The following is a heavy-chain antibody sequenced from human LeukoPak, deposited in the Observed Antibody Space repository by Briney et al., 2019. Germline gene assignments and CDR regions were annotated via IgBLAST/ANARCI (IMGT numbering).Heavy chain of an antibody. J-gene: IGHJ4*02. V-gene: IGHV1-2*02. Sequence: ASVKVSCKASGYTFTGYYMHWVRQAPGQGLEWMGWINPNSGGTNYAEKFQGRVTMTRDTSIRTAYMELSRLRSDDTAVYYCARDLGDSSGWYDYWGQGTLVTVSS. CDR2: INPNSGGT. CDR3: ARDLGDSSGWYDY. CDR1: GYTFTGYY. D-gene: IGHD6-19*01.